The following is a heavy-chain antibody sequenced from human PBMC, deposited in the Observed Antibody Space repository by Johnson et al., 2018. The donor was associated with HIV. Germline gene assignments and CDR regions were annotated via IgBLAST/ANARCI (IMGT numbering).Heavy chain of an antibody. V-gene: IGHV3-15*01. D-gene: IGHD6-13*01. Sequence: VQLVESGGGLVKPGGSLRLSCAASGFTFSNAWMSWVRQAPGKGLEWVGRIKSKTDGGTTDYAAPVKGRFTISRDDSKNTLYLQMNSLKTEDTAVYYCTTEGELQLLYAGEAFDIWGQGTMVTVSS. CDR1: GFTFSNAW. CDR3: TTEGELQLLYAGEAFDI. CDR2: IKSKTDGGTT. J-gene: IGHJ3*02.